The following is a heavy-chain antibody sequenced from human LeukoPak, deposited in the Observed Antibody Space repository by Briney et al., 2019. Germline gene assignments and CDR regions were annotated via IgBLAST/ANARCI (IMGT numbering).Heavy chain of an antibody. D-gene: IGHD5-12*01. Sequence: ASVKVSCKASGYTFTGYYMHWVRQAPGQGLEWMGWINPNSGGTNYAQKFQGRVTMTRDTSISTAYMELSRLRSDDTAVYYCARVYSGNDYYYYGMDVWGQGTTVTVSS. J-gene: IGHJ6*02. CDR1: GYTFTGYY. V-gene: IGHV1-2*02. CDR3: ARVYSGNDYYYYGMDV. CDR2: INPNSGGT.